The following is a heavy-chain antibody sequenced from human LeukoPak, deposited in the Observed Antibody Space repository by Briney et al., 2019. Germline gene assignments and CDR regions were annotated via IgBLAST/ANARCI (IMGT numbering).Heavy chain of an antibody. CDR2: ISSSSSYT. CDR3: ARGVVTVVG. D-gene: IGHD2-15*01. CDR1: GFTFSSYS. V-gene: IGHV3-21*01. J-gene: IGHJ4*02. Sequence: GGSLRLSCAASGFTFSSYSMNWVRQAPGKGLEWVSSISSSSSYTYYADSVKGRFTISRDNAKNSLYLQMNSLRAEDTAVYYCARGVVTVVGWGQGTLVTVSS.